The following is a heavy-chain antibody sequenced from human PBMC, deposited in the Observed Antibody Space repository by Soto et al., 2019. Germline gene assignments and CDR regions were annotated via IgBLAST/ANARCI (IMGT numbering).Heavy chain of an antibody. CDR2: INAGNGNT. V-gene: IGHV1-3*01. J-gene: IGHJ5*02. CDR3: ARDLDSSGWYSDWFDP. D-gene: IGHD6-19*01. Sequence: ASVKVSCKASGYTSTSYAMHWVRQAPGQRLEWMGWINAGNGNTKYSQKFQGRVTITRDTSASTAYMELSSLRSEDTAVYYCARDLDSSGWYSDWFDPWGQGTLVTVSS. CDR1: GYTSTSYA.